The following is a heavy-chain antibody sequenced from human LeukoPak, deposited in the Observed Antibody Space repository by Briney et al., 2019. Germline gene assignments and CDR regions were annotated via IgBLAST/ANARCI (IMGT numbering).Heavy chain of an antibody. V-gene: IGHV3-7*04. J-gene: IGHJ4*02. D-gene: IGHD2-2*01. Sequence: GGSLRLSCAASGFTFSTYWMSWVRQAPGTGLEWVASIKQDGSDKSYVDSVKGRFTISRDNAKNSLYLQMNSLRAEDTAVYYCARGGYQLLWYWGQGTLVTVSS. CDR1: GFTFSTYW. CDR2: IKQDGSDK. CDR3: ARGGYQLLWY.